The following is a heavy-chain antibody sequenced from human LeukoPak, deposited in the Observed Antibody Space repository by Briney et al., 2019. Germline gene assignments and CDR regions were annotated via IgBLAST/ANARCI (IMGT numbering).Heavy chain of an antibody. J-gene: IGHJ4*02. CDR3: ARVGYNSGWYEY. CDR1: GFTFSIYG. D-gene: IGHD6-19*01. CDR2: IWEDGTNI. V-gene: IGHV3-33*01. Sequence: GTSLRHSCAASGFTFSIYGMHWVRQAPGKGLEWVAVIWEDGTNIRYADSVKGRFAISRDNSMNTLYLQMNRLRTEDTAVYYCARVGYNSGWYEYWGQGTLVTVAS.